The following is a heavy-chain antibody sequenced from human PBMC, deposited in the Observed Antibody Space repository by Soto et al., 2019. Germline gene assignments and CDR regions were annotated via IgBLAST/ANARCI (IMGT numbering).Heavy chain of an antibody. CDR1: GFTFSNYG. CDR2: IWYDGSNK. J-gene: IGHJ3*02. Sequence: QVQLVESGGGVVQPGRSLRLSCAASGFTFSNYGMHWVRQAPGKGLEWVAVIWYDGSNKYYADSVKGRFTISRDNSKNTLYLQMNSLTAEDTAVYYCAREAEAHDAFDIWGQGTMVTVSS. CDR3: AREAEAHDAFDI. V-gene: IGHV3-33*01.